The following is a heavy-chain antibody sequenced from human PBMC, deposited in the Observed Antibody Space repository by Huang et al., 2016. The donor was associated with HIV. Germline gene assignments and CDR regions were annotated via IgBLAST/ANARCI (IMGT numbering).Heavy chain of an antibody. Sequence: QLQLQESGPGLVRPSETLSLTCSVSGGSVNSGYYYWGWIRQPPGRGVGVFASCFYGGNTFYNPSFKSRVSMSVDTSKKRFSLNLSSVTAADTAVYFCARLPFDYVWGTQRQTALDELDVWGQGTMVTVSS. J-gene: IGHJ3*01. CDR2: CFYGGNT. CDR3: ARLPFDYVWGTQRQTALDELDV. CDR1: GGSVNSGYYY. D-gene: IGHD3-16*01. V-gene: IGHV4-39*01.